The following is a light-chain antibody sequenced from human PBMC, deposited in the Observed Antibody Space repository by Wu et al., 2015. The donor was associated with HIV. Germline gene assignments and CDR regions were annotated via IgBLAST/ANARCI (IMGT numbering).Light chain of an antibody. J-gene: IGKJ3*01. CDR3: QHYNNWPPSVT. Sequence: EIVLTQSPGTLSLSPGERATLSCRASQSVSSSYLAWYQQKPGQAPRLLIYAASNRATGIPDRFSGSGSGTEFTLTISSLQSEDFAVYYCQHYNNWPPSVTFGPGTKVDF. CDR2: AAS. CDR1: QSVSSSY. V-gene: IGKV3D-20*02.